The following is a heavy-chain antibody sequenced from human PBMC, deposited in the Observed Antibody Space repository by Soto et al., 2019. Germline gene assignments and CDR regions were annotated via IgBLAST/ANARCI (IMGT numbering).Heavy chain of an antibody. CDR1: GGSISSYY. J-gene: IGHJ4*02. CDR2: IYTSGST. D-gene: IGHD3-22*01. CDR3: ARVGYDSSGYYHYYFDY. Sequence: PSETLSLTCTVSGGSISSYYWSWIRQPAGKGLGWIGRIYTSGSTNYNPSLKSRVTMSVDTSKNQFSLKLSSVTAADTAVYYCARVGYDSSGYYHYYFDYWGQGTLVTVSS. V-gene: IGHV4-4*07.